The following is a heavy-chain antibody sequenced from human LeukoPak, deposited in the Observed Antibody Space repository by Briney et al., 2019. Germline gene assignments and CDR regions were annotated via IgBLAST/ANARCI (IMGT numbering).Heavy chain of an antibody. CDR3: AREGAVGVITLDDAFDI. J-gene: IGHJ3*02. V-gene: IGHV4-59*01. CDR2: IYSSGST. D-gene: IGHD3-16*02. CDR1: SGSINSYY. Sequence: SETLSLTCTVSSGSINSYYWNWLRQPPGKGLEWIGRIYSSGSTNYSPSLKSRVTISVDTSKNQFSLKLSSVTAADTAVYYCAREGAVGVITLDDAFDIWGQGTMVTVSS.